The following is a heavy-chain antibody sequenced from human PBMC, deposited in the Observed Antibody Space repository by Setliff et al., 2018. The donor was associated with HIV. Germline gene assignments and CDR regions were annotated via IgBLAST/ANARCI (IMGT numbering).Heavy chain of an antibody. D-gene: IGHD3-22*01. CDR1: GYIFTGYW. CDR3: ARIGDTSGYYFYIFDL. V-gene: IGHV5-51*01. Sequence: PGESLKISCQGSGYIFTGYWVGWVRQMAGKGLEWMGMIHPVYSDVRYSPSFEGQVTISADKSTSTAYLQWTGLKASDTAMYYCARIGDTSGYYFYIFDLWGQGTMVTVSS. J-gene: IGHJ3*01. CDR2: IHPVYSDV.